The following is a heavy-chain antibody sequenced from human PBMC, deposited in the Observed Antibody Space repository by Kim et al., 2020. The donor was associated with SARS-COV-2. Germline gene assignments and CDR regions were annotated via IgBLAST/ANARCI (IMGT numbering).Heavy chain of an antibody. CDR2: CYYSGRT. J-gene: IGHJ4*02. V-gene: IGHV4-39*01. CDR3: ARHLRAGFIAARPFYFDY. D-gene: IGHD6-6*01. Sequence: EWIGSCYYSGRTYYNPSLKSRVTISVDTSKNQSSLKLSSVTAADTAVYYCARHLRAGFIAARPFYFDYWGQGTLVTVSS.